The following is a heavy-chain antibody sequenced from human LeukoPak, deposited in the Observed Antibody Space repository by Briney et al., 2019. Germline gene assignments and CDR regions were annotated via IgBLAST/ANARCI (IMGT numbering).Heavy chain of an antibody. CDR2: ISWEGDTI. V-gene: IGHV3-43*01. Sequence: GGSLRLSCATSGFSFHDYTMHWVRQTAGRSLEWIALISWEGDTIYNADFVRGRFTISRDTTMNFLYLQMNSLTSEDTALYYCAKGRGDYRNAFDVWGQGTMVTVS. CDR3: AKGRGDYRNAFDV. D-gene: IGHD1-14*01. CDR1: GFSFHDYT. J-gene: IGHJ3*01.